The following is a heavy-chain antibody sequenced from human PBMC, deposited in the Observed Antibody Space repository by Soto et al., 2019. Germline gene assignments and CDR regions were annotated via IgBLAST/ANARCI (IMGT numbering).Heavy chain of an antibody. J-gene: IGHJ5*02. Sequence: SETLSLTCTVSGGSISSYYWSWIRQPPGKGLEWIGYINYSGSTNHNPSLKSRVTTSVDTSKNQFSLKLSSVTAADTAVYYCAGEGEYSYGFNNWFDPWGQGTLVTVSS. CDR1: GGSISSYY. CDR3: AGEGEYSYGFNNWFDP. D-gene: IGHD5-18*01. V-gene: IGHV4-59*01. CDR2: INYSGST.